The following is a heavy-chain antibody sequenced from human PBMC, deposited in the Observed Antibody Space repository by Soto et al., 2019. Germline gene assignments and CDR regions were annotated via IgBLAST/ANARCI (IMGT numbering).Heavy chain of an antibody. CDR2: IRSSGGTI. J-gene: IGHJ4*02. CDR3: ARGLYYFEY. V-gene: IGHV3-48*03. CDR1: GFTFSTYE. Sequence: LRLSCAASGFTFSTYEMNWVRHTPGKGLEWVSFIRSSGGTILYADSVKGRFTISRDNAKNSLYLQMNSLRAEDTAVYYCARGLYYFEYWGQGTLVTVSS. D-gene: IGHD3-16*01.